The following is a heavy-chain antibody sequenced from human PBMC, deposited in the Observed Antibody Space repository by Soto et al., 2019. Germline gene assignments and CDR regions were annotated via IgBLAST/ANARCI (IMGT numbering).Heavy chain of an antibody. CDR1: GGSFSGYY. Sequence: SEILSLTCTVYGGSFSGYYWSWIRQPPGKGLEWIGEINHSGSTNYNPSLKSRVTISVDTSKNQFSLKLSSVTAADTAVYYCARSRIVGATTKFDYWGQGTLVTVSS. V-gene: IGHV4-34*01. CDR2: INHSGST. CDR3: ARSRIVGATTKFDY. D-gene: IGHD1-26*01. J-gene: IGHJ4*02.